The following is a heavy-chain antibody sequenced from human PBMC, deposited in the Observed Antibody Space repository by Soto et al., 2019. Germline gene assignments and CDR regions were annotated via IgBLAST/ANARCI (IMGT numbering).Heavy chain of an antibody. CDR3: TTGAFRTDYYGSEKTFDY. D-gene: IGHD3-10*01. CDR2: IKSKTDGGTT. Sequence: PGGSLRLSCAASGFTFSNAWMSWVRQAPGKGLEWVGRIKSKTDGGTTDYAAPVKGRFTISRDDSKNTLYLQMNSLKTEDTAVYYCTTGAFRTDYYGSEKTFDYWGQGTLVTVSS. J-gene: IGHJ4*02. CDR1: GFTFSNAW. V-gene: IGHV3-15*01.